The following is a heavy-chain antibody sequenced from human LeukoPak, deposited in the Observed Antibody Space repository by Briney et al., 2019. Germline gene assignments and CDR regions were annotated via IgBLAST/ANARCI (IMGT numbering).Heavy chain of an antibody. Sequence: PGGSLRLSCAASGFTFSSYAMSWVRQAPGKGLEWVSAISGSGGSTYYADSVKGRFTISRDNSKNTLYLQMNSLRAEDTAVYYCAKPSPRGFGGVIPDQALGYWGQGTLVTVSS. CDR2: ISGSGGST. CDR3: AKPSPRGFGGVIPDQALGY. J-gene: IGHJ4*02. D-gene: IGHD3-16*02. CDR1: GFTFSSYA. V-gene: IGHV3-23*01.